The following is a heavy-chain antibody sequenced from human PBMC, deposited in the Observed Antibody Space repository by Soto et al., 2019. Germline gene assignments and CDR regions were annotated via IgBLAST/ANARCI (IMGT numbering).Heavy chain of an antibody. D-gene: IGHD4-17*01. V-gene: IGHV3-9*01. CDR3: ANSDYGDFYDAFDI. Sequence: GGSLRLSCASSGFTFDDYAMHWVRQAPGKGLEWVSGISWNSGSIGYADSVKGRFTISRDNAKNSLYLQMNSLRAEDTALYYCANSDYGDFYDAFDIWGQGTMVTVSS. CDR1: GFTFDDYA. CDR2: ISWNSGSI. J-gene: IGHJ3*02.